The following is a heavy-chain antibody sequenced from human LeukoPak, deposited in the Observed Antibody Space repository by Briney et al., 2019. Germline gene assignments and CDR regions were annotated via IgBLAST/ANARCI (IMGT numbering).Heavy chain of an antibody. V-gene: IGHV4-31*03. CDR3: AILLGSSSWYVDY. CDR2: IYYSGST. CDR1: GGSISSGGYY. D-gene: IGHD6-13*01. Sequence: PSQTLSLTCTVSGGSISSGGYYWSWIRQHPGKGLEWIGYIYYSGSTYYNPSLKSRVTISVDTSKNQFSLKLSSVTAADTAVYYCAILLGSSSWYVDYWGQGTLVTVPS. J-gene: IGHJ4*02.